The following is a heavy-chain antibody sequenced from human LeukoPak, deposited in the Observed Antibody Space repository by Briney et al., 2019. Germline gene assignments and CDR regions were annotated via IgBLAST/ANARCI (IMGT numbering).Heavy chain of an antibody. CDR2: ISYDGTNK. CDR3: AREQDFFDRNGYYHY. D-gene: IGHD3-22*01. CDR1: GFTFSNYA. V-gene: IGHV3-30-3*01. Sequence: GGSLRLSCVGSGFTFSNYAMHWVRQAPGKGLEWVAVISYDGTNKYHADSVKGRFTISRDNSKITLYPQMNSLRPEDTAVYYCAREQDFFDRNGYYHYWGQGTLVTVSS. J-gene: IGHJ4*02.